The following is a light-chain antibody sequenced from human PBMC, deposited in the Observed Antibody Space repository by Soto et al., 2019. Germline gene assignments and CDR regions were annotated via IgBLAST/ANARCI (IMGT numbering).Light chain of an antibody. J-gene: IGLJ1*01. CDR2: EVS. V-gene: IGLV2-14*01. CDR1: NSDVGGYHY. CDR3: SSYTSSSTYV. Sequence: QSALAQPASVSGSPGQSLTISCTGTNSDVGGYHYVSWYQQHPGKAPKLLIFEVSNRPSGVSNRFSGSKSGNTASLTISGLQAEDEADYYCSSYTSSSTYVFGTGTKLTVL.